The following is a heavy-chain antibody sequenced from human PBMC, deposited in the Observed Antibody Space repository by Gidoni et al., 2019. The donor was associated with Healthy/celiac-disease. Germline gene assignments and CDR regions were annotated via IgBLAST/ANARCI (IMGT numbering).Heavy chain of an antibody. V-gene: IGHV3-23*01. J-gene: IGHJ4*02. CDR3: AKDRVAVASAPKDYFDY. D-gene: IGHD6-19*01. Sequence: EVQLLESGGGLVQPGGPLILSCAASRFTFSSYAMGWVSQAPGKGLEWVSAISGSGGSTYYANSVKGRFTISRDNSKNTLYLQMNSLRAEDTAVYYCAKDRVAVASAPKDYFDYWGQGTLVTVSS. CDR1: RFTFSSYA. CDR2: ISGSGGST.